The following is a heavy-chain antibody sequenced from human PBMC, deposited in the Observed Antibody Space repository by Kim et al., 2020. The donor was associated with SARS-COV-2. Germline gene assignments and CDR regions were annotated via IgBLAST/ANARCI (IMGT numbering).Heavy chain of an antibody. V-gene: IGHV4-34*01. CDR2: INHSGST. CDR3: ARGRSKSY. Sequence: SETLSLTCAVYGGSFSGYYWSWIRQPPGKGLEWIGEINHSGSTNYNPSLKSRVTISVDTSKNQFSLKLSSVTAADTAVYYCARGRSKSYWGQGTLVTVSS. CDR1: GGSFSGYY. J-gene: IGHJ4*02.